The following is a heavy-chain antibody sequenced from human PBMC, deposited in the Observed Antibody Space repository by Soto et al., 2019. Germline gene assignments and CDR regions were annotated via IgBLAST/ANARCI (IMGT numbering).Heavy chain of an antibody. J-gene: IGHJ4*01. CDR1: GDSVSSNSAG. D-gene: IGHD1-26*01. V-gene: IGHV6-1*01. CDR2: TYYRSKWYY. Sequence: QTLSLTCAITGDSVSSNSAGWSWVRQSPSRGLEWLGRTYYRSKWYYEYAVSVRGRITINPDTSKNQYSLQLNSVTPEGTAVYFCARGEQYSGRIFDYWGQGTLVTVS. CDR3: ARGEQYSGRIFDY.